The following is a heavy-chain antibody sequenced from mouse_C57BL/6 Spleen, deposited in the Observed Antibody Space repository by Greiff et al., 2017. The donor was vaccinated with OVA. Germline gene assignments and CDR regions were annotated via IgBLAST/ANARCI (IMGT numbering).Heavy chain of an antibody. CDR2: ISDGGSYT. Sequence: EVHLVESGGGLVKPGGSLKLSCAASGFTFSSYAMSWVRQTPEKRLEWVATISDGGSYTYYPDNVKGRFTISRDNAKNNLYLQMSHLKSEDTAMYYCARDGGEYFDYWGQGTTLTVSS. J-gene: IGHJ2*01. CDR1: GFTFSSYA. CDR3: ARDGGEYFDY. V-gene: IGHV5-4*01.